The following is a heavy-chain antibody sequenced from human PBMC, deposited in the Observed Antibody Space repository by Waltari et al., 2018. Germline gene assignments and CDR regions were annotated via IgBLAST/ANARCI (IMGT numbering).Heavy chain of an antibody. CDR1: GDSINKSNYS. Sequence: HLQLRESGSGLLKPSQTLSLTCTASGDSINKSNYSWHWVRQPPGKGLEWIAYIYSRGNTYSNPSLQRRVTMSVDTAENQFSLKLHSVTAADTAVYYCARAGDSNWYYFDVWGQGILVTVSS. J-gene: IGHJ4*02. CDR2: IYSRGNT. CDR3: ARAGDSNWYYFDV. D-gene: IGHD3-16*01. V-gene: IGHV4-30-2*01.